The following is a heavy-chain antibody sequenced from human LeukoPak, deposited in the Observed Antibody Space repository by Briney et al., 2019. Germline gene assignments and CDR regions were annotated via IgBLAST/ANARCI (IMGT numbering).Heavy chain of an antibody. D-gene: IGHD3-9*01. CDR1: GGSISSYY. V-gene: IGHV4-59*01. J-gene: IGHJ4*02. CDR2: IYYSGST. Sequence: SETLSLTCTVSGGSISSYYWNWIRQPPGKGLEWIGYIYYSGSTNYNPSLKSRVTISVDASKNQFSLKLSSVTAADTAVYYCARVQESQIDYYFDYWGQGTLVTVSS. CDR3: ARVQESQIDYYFDY.